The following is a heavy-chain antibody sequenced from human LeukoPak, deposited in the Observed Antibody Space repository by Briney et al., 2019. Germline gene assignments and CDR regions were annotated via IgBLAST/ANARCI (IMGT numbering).Heavy chain of an antibody. CDR1: GYTFTSYG. V-gene: IGHV1-18*01. Sequence: ASVKVSCRASGYTFTSYGFTWVRQAPGQGPEWMGWISAFDGNTNSAQKFQGRVTMTTDTSSSTAYMELRSLTSDDTAVYYCARDGYGSGKGFFDYWGQGTLVTVSS. J-gene: IGHJ4*02. CDR3: ARDGYGSGKGFFDY. CDR2: ISAFDGNT. D-gene: IGHD3-10*01.